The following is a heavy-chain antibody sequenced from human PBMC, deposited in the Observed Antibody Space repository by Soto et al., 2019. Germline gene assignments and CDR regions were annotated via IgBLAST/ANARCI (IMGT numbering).Heavy chain of an antibody. J-gene: IGHJ4*02. D-gene: IGHD3-10*01. CDR3: AKGGNTMVRGVIYFDY. Sequence: SGGSLRLSCAASGFTFDDYAMHWVRQAPGKGLEWVSGISWNSGSIGYADSVKGRFTISRDNAKNSLYLQMNSLRAEDTALYYCAKGGNTMVRGVIYFDYWGQGTLVTVSS. V-gene: IGHV3-9*01. CDR1: GFTFDDYA. CDR2: ISWNSGSI.